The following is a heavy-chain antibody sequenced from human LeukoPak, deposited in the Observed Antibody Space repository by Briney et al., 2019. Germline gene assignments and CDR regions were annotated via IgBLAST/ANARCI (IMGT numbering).Heavy chain of an antibody. Sequence: ASVKVSCKASGYTFTGYYMHWVRQAPGHGLEWMGWINPNSGGTNYAQEFQGRVTMTRDTSISTAYMELSRLRSDDTAVYYCAREGDGYNAFDYWGQGTLVTVSS. D-gene: IGHD5-24*01. CDR2: INPNSGGT. CDR3: AREGDGYNAFDY. V-gene: IGHV1-2*02. CDR1: GYTFTGYY. J-gene: IGHJ4*02.